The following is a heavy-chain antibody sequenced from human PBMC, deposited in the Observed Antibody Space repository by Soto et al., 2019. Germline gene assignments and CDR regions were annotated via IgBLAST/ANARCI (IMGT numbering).Heavy chain of an antibody. CDR3: ARVVAVAGTPDY. Sequence: SETLSLTCTVSGGSISSSSYYWGWIRQPPGKGLEWIGSIYYSGSTYYNPSLKSRVTVSVDTSKNQFSLKLSSVTAADTAVYYCARVVAVAGTPDYWGQGTLVTVS. J-gene: IGHJ4*02. D-gene: IGHD6-19*01. CDR2: IYYSGST. V-gene: IGHV4-39*07. CDR1: GGSISSSSYY.